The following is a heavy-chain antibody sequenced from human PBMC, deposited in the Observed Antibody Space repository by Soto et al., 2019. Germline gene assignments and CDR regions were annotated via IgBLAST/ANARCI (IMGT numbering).Heavy chain of an antibody. CDR1: GFTFSNYA. J-gene: IGHJ4*02. Sequence: EVQLLESGGGLVQRGGSLRLSCAASGFTFSNYAMGWVRQAPGKGLEWVSAITSSGGSTYYADSVNGRFTISRDNSKNTLYLQMNSLRAEDTAVYYCAKGMSHHSPRGVDYWGQGTLVTVSS. V-gene: IGHV3-23*01. D-gene: IGHD2-21*01. CDR3: AKGMSHHSPRGVDY. CDR2: ITSSGGST.